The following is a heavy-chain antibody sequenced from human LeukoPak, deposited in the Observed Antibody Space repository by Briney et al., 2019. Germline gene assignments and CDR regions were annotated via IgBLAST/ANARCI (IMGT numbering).Heavy chain of an antibody. CDR1: GFSFSTYD. CDR2: ISSDGSHK. J-gene: IGHJ3*02. D-gene: IGHD6-19*01. CDR3: ARDYGAVAPWELDAFDI. Sequence: GRSLRLACAASGFSFSTYDMHWVRQAPGKGLEWVAVISSDGSHKYWADSVKGRFTISRDNSKNTVYLQMNSLRAEDTAVYYCARDYGAVAPWELDAFDIWGQGTMVTVSS. V-gene: IGHV3-30*03.